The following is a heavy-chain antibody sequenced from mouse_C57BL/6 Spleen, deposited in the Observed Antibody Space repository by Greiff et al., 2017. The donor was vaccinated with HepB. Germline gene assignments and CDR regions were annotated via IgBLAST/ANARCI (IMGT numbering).Heavy chain of an antibody. Sequence: DVMLVESGGGLVKPGGSLKLSCAASGFTFSDYGMHWVRQAPEKGLEWVAYISSGSSTIYYADTVKGRFTISRDNAKNTLFLQMTSLRSEDTAMYYCATNSNYFDYWGQGTTLTVSS. J-gene: IGHJ2*01. V-gene: IGHV5-17*01. D-gene: IGHD2-5*01. CDR3: ATNSNYFDY. CDR2: ISSGSSTI. CDR1: GFTFSDYG.